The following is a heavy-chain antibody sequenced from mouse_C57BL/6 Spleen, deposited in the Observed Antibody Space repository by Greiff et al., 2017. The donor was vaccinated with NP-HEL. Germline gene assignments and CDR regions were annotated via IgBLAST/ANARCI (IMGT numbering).Heavy chain of an antibody. CDR1: GYTFTDYY. J-gene: IGHJ3*01. V-gene: IGHV1-26*01. CDR3: AAYYYGEAY. Sequence: EVQLQQSGPELVKPGASVKISCKASGYTFTDYYMNWVKQSHGKSLEWIGDINPNNGGTSYNQKFKGKATLTVDKSSSTAYMELRSLTSEDSAVYYCAAYYYGEAYWGQGTLVTVSA. D-gene: IGHD1-1*01. CDR2: INPNNGGT.